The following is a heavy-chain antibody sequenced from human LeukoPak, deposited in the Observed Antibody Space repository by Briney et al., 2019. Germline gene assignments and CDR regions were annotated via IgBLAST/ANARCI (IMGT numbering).Heavy chain of an antibody. V-gene: IGHV3-11*05. J-gene: IGHJ4*02. CDR2: ISSSSSYT. Sequence: GGSLRLSCAASGFTFSDYYMSWIRQAPGKGQEWVSYISSSSSYTNYADSVKGRFTISRDNAKNSLYLQMNSLRAEDTAVYYCARGYSSGWSTMSYWGQGTLVTVSS. CDR3: ARGYSSGWSTMSY. CDR1: GFTFSDYY. D-gene: IGHD6-19*01.